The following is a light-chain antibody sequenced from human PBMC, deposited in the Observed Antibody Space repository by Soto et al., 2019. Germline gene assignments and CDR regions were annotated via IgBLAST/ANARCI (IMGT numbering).Light chain of an antibody. Sequence: DIVMTQSPDSLAVSLGERATINCKSSQSVLYSLNNKNYLSWYQQKPGQPPKLLIFWASTRESGVPDRFSGSGSGTDFTLTINNLQAEDVAVYYCQQYSSSPLTFGGGTKVEVK. V-gene: IGKV4-1*01. CDR2: WAS. CDR3: QQYSSSPLT. J-gene: IGKJ4*01. CDR1: QSVLYSLNNKNY.